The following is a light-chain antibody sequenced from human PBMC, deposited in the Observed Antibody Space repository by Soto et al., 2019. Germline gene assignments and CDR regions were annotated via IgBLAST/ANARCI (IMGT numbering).Light chain of an antibody. CDR2: DVS. J-gene: IGLJ2*01. CDR3: SSYTSSSKV. Sequence: QSVLTQPASVSGSTGESITISCTGTSSDVGGYNYVSWYQQHPGKAPKLMIYDVSNRPSGVSNRFSGSKSGNTASLTISGLQAEDEADYYCSSYTSSSKVFGGGTKLTV. CDR1: SSDVGGYNY. V-gene: IGLV2-14*01.